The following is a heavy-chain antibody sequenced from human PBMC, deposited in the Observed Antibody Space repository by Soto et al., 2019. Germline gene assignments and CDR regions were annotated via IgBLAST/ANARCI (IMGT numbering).Heavy chain of an antibody. J-gene: IGHJ4*02. Sequence: PSETLSLTCTVSGGSISSYYWSWIRQPPGKGLEWIGYIYYSGSTNYNPSLKSRVTISVDTSKNQFSLKLSSVTAADTAIYYCARLRIQSGDFRSFDYWGPGTLVTVSS. D-gene: IGHD1-1*01. CDR2: IYYSGST. V-gene: IGHV4-59*01. CDR3: ARLRIQSGDFRSFDY. CDR1: GGSISSYY.